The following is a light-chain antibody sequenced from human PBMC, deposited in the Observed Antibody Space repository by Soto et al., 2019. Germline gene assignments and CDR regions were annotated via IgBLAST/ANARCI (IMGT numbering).Light chain of an antibody. CDR3: QQYGSSGT. V-gene: IGKV3-20*01. Sequence: EIVLTQSPATMSLSPGERVTXTCRASQSVSSYLAWYQQKPGQPPRLLIYDAYFRATGIPDRFSGSGSGTDFTLTISRLEPEDFAVYYCQQYGSSGTFGQGTKVDIK. J-gene: IGKJ1*01. CDR1: QSVSSY. CDR2: DAY.